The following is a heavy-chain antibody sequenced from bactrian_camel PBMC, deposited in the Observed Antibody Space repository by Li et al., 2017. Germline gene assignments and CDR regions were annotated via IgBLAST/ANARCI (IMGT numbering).Heavy chain of an antibody. V-gene: IGHV3S40*01. J-gene: IGHJ7*01. Sequence: VQLVESGGGSVETGGSLRLPCVSSGYSYGSICLGWFRQAPGKGLEWVSGINSDGGTTYYVDSVRGRFTISRDNAKNTVYLQMNSLKPEDTAVYYCVGGWSYFVLEYWGKGTQVTVS. D-gene: IGHD2*01. CDR2: INSDGGTT. CDR1: GYSYGSIC.